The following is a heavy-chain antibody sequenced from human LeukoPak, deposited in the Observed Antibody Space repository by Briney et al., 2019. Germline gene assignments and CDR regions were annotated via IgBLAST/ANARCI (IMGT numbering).Heavy chain of an antibody. Sequence: GGSLRLSCAASGFNFRLFAMHWVRQAPAKGLEWVSGSGASAVSTFYANSEKGRFNISRDNSENTLYMEMNSLTVEDTAIYYGVRYRGPYVGIGNNWFDPWGQGTLVTVSS. CDR1: GFNFRLFA. V-gene: IGHV3-23*01. D-gene: IGHD3-16*01. J-gene: IGHJ5*02. CDR3: VRYRGPYVGIGNNWFDP. CDR2: SGASAVST.